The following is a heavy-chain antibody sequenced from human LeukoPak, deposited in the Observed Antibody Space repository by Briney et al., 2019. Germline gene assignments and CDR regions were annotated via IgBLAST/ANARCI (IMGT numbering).Heavy chain of an antibody. Sequence: SETLSLTCTVSGGSISSYYWSWIRQPAGKGLEWIGRIYTSGNTNYNPSLKSRVTISVDTSKNQFSLKLSSVTAADTAVYYCARYYYDSSTYYYYMDVWGKGTTVTVSS. CDR1: GGSISSYY. CDR2: IYTSGNT. CDR3: ARYYYDSSTYYYYMDV. J-gene: IGHJ6*03. V-gene: IGHV4-4*07. D-gene: IGHD3-22*01.